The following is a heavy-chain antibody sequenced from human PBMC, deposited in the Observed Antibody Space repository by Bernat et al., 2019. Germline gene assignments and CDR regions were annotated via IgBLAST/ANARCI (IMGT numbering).Heavy chain of an antibody. J-gene: IGHJ4*02. CDR2: ISGSGGST. CDR1: GFTFSSYA. D-gene: IGHD3-9*01. CDR3: AKAPMFTPYDIVTGYYPWYFDY. Sequence: EVQLLESGGGLVQPGGSLRLSCAASGFTFSSYAMSWVRQAPGKGLEWVSAISGSGGSTYYADSVKDRLTISRDNTKNTLYMKMNSLRDKDTAVYYCAKAPMFTPYDIVTGYYPWYFDYWGQGTLVTVSS. V-gene: IGHV3-23*01.